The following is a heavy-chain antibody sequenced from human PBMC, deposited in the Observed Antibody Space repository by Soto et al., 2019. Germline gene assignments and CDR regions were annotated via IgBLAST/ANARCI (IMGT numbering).Heavy chain of an antibody. Sequence: SETLSLTCAVYGGSFSGYYWSWIRQPPGKGLEWIGEINHSGSTNYNPSLKSRVTISVDTSKNQFSLKLSSVTAADTAVYYCARGCPSMVRGVITRHHKYYFDYWGQGTLVTVSS. CDR1: GGSFSGYY. CDR2: INHSGST. CDR3: ARGCPSMVRGVITRHHKYYFDY. V-gene: IGHV4-34*01. D-gene: IGHD3-10*01. J-gene: IGHJ4*02.